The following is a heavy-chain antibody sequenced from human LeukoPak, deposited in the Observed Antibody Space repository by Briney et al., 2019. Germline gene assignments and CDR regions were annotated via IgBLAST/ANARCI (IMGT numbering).Heavy chain of an antibody. CDR2: ISSSSSYI. J-gene: IGHJ4*02. CDR1: GFTFSSYS. CDR3: ARDLYSRRMDYYGSGSFFAY. D-gene: IGHD3-10*01. V-gene: IGHV3-21*01. Sequence: GGSLRLSCAASGFTFSSYSMNWVRQAPGKGLEWVSSISSSSSYIYYADSVKGRFTISRDNAKNSLYLQMNSLRAEDTAVYYCARDLYSRRMDYYGSGSFFAYWGQGTLVTVSS.